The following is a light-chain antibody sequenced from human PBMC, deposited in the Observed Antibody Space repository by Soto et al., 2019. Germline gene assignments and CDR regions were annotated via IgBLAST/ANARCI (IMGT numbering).Light chain of an antibody. J-gene: IGLJ2*01. CDR1: NIGRKS. Sequence: YELTQSPSVSVAPGQTARVTCGGNNIGRKSVFWYQQKPGQAPVLVVYDDRARPSGIPERFSGSNSGHTATLTISRVEAGDEADYYCQVWDSSSDHVVFGGGTKVTVL. CDR3: QVWDSSSDHVV. CDR2: DDR. V-gene: IGLV3-21*02.